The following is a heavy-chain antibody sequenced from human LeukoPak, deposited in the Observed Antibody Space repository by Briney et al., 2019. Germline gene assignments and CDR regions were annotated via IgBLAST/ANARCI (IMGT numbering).Heavy chain of an antibody. CDR3: AREDRGSNYGWYFDY. Sequence: SQTLSLTCSVSGGSISSGSYYWSWIRQPAGKGLECIGRIYTSGSTNYNPSLESRVTISLDTSKNQFSLKLSSVTATDTAVYYCAREDRGSNYGWYFDYWGQGTLVTVSS. D-gene: IGHD5-18*01. J-gene: IGHJ4*02. CDR2: IYTSGST. V-gene: IGHV4-61*02. CDR1: GGSISSGSYY.